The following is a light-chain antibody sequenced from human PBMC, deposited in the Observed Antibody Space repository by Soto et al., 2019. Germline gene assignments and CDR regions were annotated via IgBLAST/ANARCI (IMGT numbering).Light chain of an antibody. V-gene: IGKV3-20*01. CDR1: QTVSSNY. Sequence: PGERATLSCMASQTVSSNYLAWCQQRPGQAPRLLIYGASTRAAGIPDRFSGSGSGTDFTLTITRLEPEDFGLYYCQQYNNWQTFGQGTKVDI. CDR3: QQYNNWQT. J-gene: IGKJ1*01. CDR2: GAS.